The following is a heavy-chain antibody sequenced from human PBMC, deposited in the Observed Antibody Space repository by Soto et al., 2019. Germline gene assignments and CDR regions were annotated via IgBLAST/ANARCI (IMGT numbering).Heavy chain of an antibody. D-gene: IGHD6-6*01. CDR2: ISGSDGST. CDR1: GFTFSSYA. Sequence: EVQLLESGGGLVQPGGSLRLSCAASGFTFSSYAMTWVRQAPGKGLEWVSSISGSDGSTYYADSVKGRFTISRDNSKNTLYLQMNSLRAEDTAVYYCAKDDSPQQLVRSFDIWGQGTMVTVSS. CDR3: AKDDSPQQLVRSFDI. V-gene: IGHV3-23*01. J-gene: IGHJ3*02.